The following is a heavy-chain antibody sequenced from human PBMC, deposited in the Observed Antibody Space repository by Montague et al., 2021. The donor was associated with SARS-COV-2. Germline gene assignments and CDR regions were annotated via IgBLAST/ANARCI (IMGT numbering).Heavy chain of an antibody. Sequence: STYYADSLHFRFPISRDNSKNTLYLKMSSLRAEDTAVYYCAKGGERITMIVVVITLADFDYWGKGTLVTV. CDR3: AKGGERITMIVVVITLADFDY. D-gene: IGHD3-22*01. J-gene: IGHJ4*02. V-gene: IGHV3-23*01. CDR2: ST.